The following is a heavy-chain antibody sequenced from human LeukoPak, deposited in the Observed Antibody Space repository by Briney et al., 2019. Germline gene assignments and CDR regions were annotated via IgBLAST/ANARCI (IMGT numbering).Heavy chain of an antibody. CDR2: INHSGST. J-gene: IGHJ4*02. Sequence: SETLSLTCTVSGGSISKFYWSWIRQPPGKGLEWIGEINHSGSTNYNPSLKSRVTISVDTSKNQFSLKLSSVTAADTAVYYCARGKYQPLLYYDYWGQETLVTVSS. CDR3: ARGKYQPLLYYDY. V-gene: IGHV4-34*01. CDR1: GGSISKFY. D-gene: IGHD2-2*01.